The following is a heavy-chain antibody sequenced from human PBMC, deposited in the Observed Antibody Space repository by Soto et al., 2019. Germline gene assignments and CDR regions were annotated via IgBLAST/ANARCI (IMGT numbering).Heavy chain of an antibody. Sequence: RLSRAGSGYTLWDYYVAWARKDPGKGLECVGRSRDKAQGYSTSYADSVKGRFTIPRDNSKNTLYLQMNSLRADDTAVYHCAKGQNSGIYLFYFDSCGKGALIT. J-gene: IGHJ4*02. CDR1: GYTLWDYY. CDR3: AKGQNSGIYLFYFDS. V-gene: IGHV3-72*01. D-gene: IGHD6-13*01. CDR2: SRDKAQGYST.